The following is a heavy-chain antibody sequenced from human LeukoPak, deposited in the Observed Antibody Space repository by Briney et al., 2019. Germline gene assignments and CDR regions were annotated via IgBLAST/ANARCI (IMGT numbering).Heavy chain of an antibody. Sequence: GGSLRLSCAASGFTFSSYAMHWVRQAPGKGLEWVAVISYDGSNKYYADSVKGRFTISRDNSKNTLYLQMNSLRAEDTAVYYCARDEYYYGSSGYYDWGQGTLVTVSS. J-gene: IGHJ4*02. CDR1: GFTFSSYA. CDR3: ARDEYYYGSSGYYD. CDR2: ISYDGSNK. D-gene: IGHD3-22*01. V-gene: IGHV3-30-3*01.